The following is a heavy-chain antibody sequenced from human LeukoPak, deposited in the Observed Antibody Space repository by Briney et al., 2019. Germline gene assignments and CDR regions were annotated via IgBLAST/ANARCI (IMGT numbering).Heavy chain of an antibody. J-gene: IGHJ4*02. V-gene: IGHV1-8*01. D-gene: IGHD5-18*01. Sequence: GASVKVSCKASGYTFTSYDINWVRQATGQGLEWMGWVNPNSGNTGYAQKFQGRVTMTRNTSISTAYMELSSLRSEDTAVYYCARGTAMDSLFVYWGQGTLVTVSS. CDR2: VNPNSGNT. CDR3: ARGTAMDSLFVY. CDR1: GYTFTSYD.